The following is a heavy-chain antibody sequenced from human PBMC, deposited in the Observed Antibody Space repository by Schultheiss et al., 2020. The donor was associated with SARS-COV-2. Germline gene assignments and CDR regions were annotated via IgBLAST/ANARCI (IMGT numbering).Heavy chain of an antibody. J-gene: IGHJ3*02. V-gene: IGHV4-61*08. CDR3: ARGPVVPAARDAFDI. Sequence: SETLSLTCTVSGGSISSGGYYWSWIRQHPGKGLEWIGYIYYSGSTNHNPSLKSRVTMSVDTSKNQFSLKLSSLTAADTAVYYCARGPVVPAARDAFDIWGQGTMVTVSS. CDR1: GGSISSGGYY. CDR2: IYYSGST. D-gene: IGHD2-2*01.